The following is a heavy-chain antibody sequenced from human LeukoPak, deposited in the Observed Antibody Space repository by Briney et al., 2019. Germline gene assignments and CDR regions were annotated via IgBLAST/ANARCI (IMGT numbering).Heavy chain of an antibody. CDR1: GFTFSSYE. J-gene: IGHJ4*02. CDR3: ATNGYIVVVPAAMESINEDY. Sequence: GGSLRLSCAASGFTFSSYEMNWVRQAPGKGLESVSYISSSCSTIYYADSVKGRFTIYRDKAKNSLYLQMNSLRAEDTAVYYCATNGYIVVVPAAMESINEDYWGQGTLVTVSS. D-gene: IGHD2-2*01. CDR2: ISSSCSTI. V-gene: IGHV3-48*03.